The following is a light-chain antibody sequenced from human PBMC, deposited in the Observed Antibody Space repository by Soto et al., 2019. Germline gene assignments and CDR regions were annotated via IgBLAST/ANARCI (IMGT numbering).Light chain of an antibody. Sequence: QSVLTQPASVSGSPGRSITISCTGASTDVDGYDYVSWYQQHPGQAPKLMIYDVNNRPSGVSYRFSGSKSGDTASLTISGHQAKDAVDYCCSKYTSAAPFYVWGTGPKATAL. CDR2: DVN. CDR1: STDVDGYDY. J-gene: IGLJ1*01. CDR3: SKYTSAAPFYV. V-gene: IGLV2-14*03.